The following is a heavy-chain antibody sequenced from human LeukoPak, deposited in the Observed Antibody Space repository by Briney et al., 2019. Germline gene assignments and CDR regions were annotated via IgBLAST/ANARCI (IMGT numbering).Heavy chain of an antibody. CDR3: AKDSGYSFGFDY. CDR2: ISGSAVST. D-gene: IGHD5-18*01. J-gene: IGHJ4*02. V-gene: IGHV3-23*01. Sequence: ITWFRQAPGKRLEWVSTISGSAVSTYYADSVKGRFTISRDNSKNTVYLQMNTLRAEDTAVYYCAKDSGYSFGFDYWGQGTLVTVSS.